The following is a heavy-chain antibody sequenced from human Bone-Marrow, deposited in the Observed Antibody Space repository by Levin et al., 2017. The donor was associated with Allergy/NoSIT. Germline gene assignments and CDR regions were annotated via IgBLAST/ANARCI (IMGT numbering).Heavy chain of an antibody. J-gene: IGHJ4*02. CDR1: GYIFTSYW. CDR2: IYPGDSDT. D-gene: IGHD2-2*01. V-gene: IGHV5-51*01. Sequence: GESLKISCKGSGYIFTSYWIGWVRQMPGKGLEWMGIIYPGDSDTRYSPSFQGQVTISADKSISTAYLQWNSLKASDTAMYYCARLGCSSTSCDAGTLDYWGQGTLVTVSS. CDR3: ARLGCSSTSCDAGTLDY.